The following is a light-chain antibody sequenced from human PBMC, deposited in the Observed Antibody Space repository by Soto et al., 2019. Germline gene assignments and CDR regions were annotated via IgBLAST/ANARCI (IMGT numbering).Light chain of an antibody. CDR2: GAS. V-gene: IGKV3-20*01. CDR3: LQYGSSVWT. CDR1: QRLSSNY. Sequence: EIVLTQSPGTLSLSPGERATLSCRASQRLSSNYLAWFRQKPGQAPRLLIYGASSRATGIPDRFSGSGSGTDFTLTIPRLEPEDFAVYYCLQYGSSVWTFGQGTKVDIK. J-gene: IGKJ1*01.